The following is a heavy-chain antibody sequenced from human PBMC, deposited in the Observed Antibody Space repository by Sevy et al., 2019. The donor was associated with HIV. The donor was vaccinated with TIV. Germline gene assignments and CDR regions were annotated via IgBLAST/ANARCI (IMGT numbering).Heavy chain of an antibody. CDR2: ISYDGSNK. V-gene: IGHV3-30-3*01. CDR3: ARDRVLRFLEWLHYGMDV. Sequence: GGSLRLSCAASGFTFSSYAMHWVRQAPGKGLEWVAVISYDGSNKYYADSVKGRFSISRDNSKNTLYLQMNSLRAEDTAVYYCARDRVLRFLEWLHYGMDVWGQGTTVTVSS. D-gene: IGHD3-3*01. CDR1: GFTFSSYA. J-gene: IGHJ6*02.